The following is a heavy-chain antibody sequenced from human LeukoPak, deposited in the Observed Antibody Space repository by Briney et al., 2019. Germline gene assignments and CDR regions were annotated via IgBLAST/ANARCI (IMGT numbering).Heavy chain of an antibody. CDR3: AKIVSRSN. V-gene: IGHV3-23*01. CDR2: ISAGGGST. CDR1: GFTFSSSA. D-gene: IGHD1-26*01. J-gene: IGHJ4*02. Sequence: GGSLRLSCAASGFTFSSSAMTWARQAPGKGLEWVSSISAGGGSTYYADSVKGRFTISRDNSENMLFLQMNSLRAEDTGVYYCAKIVSRSNWGQGTLVTVSS.